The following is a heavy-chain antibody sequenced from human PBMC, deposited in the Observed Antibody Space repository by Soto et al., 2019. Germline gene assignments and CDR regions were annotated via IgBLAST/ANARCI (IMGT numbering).Heavy chain of an antibody. CDR1: GFTFSSYA. CDR2: ISYDGSNK. CDR3: ARAGTPDSSGYYSPFDY. V-gene: IGHV3-30-3*01. D-gene: IGHD3-22*01. Sequence: GGSLRLSCAASGFTFSSYAMHWVRQAPGKGLEWVAVISYDGSNKYYADSVKGRFTISRDNSKNTLYLQMNSLRAEDTAVYYCARAGTPDSSGYYSPFDYWGQGT. J-gene: IGHJ4*02.